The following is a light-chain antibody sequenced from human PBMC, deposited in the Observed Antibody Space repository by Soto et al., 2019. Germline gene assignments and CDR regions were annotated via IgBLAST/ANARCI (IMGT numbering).Light chain of an antibody. CDR1: SANIGNNY. J-gene: IGLJ3*02. CDR2: DNN. CDR3: GTWDSSLSAVV. V-gene: IGLV1-51*01. Sequence: QAVVTQPPSVSAAPGQKVTISCSGSSANIGNNYVWWYQQLPGTAPKLLIYDNNKRPSGIPDRFSGSKSGTSATLGITGLQTGDEADYYCGTWDSSLSAVVFGGGTKVTVL.